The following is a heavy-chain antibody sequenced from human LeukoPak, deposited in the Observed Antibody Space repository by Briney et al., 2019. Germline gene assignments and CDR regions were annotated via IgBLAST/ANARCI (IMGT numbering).Heavy chain of an antibody. V-gene: IGHV4-34*01. CDR2: INHSGST. J-gene: IGHJ5*02. CDR3: ARGLGYCSSTSCALA. D-gene: IGHD2-2*01. CDR1: GGSFSGYY. Sequence: SETLSLTCAVYGGSFSGYYWSWIRQPPGKGLEWIGEINHSGSTNYNPSLKSRVTISVDTSKNQFSLKLSSVTAADTAVYYCARGLGYCSSTSCALAWGQGTLVTVSS.